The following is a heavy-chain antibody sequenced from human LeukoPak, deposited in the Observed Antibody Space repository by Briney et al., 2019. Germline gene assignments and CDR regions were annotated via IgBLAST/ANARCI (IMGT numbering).Heavy chain of an antibody. CDR3: AIRYS. CDR1: GFTLSSYA. J-gene: IGHJ4*02. CDR2: ISYDGSNK. V-gene: IGHV3-30-3*01. Sequence: GRSLRLSCAASGFTLSSYAMHWVRQAPGKGLEWVAVISYDGSNKYYADSVKGRFTISRDNSKNTLYLQMNSLRAEDTAVYYCAIRYSWGQGTLVTVSS.